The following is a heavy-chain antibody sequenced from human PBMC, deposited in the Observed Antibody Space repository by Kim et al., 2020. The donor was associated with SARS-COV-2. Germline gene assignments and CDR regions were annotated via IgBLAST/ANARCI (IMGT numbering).Heavy chain of an antibody. V-gene: IGHV4-39*01. CDR2: IYYSGST. J-gene: IGHJ5*02. CDR1: GGSISSSSYY. CDR3: ARRPGYSSGWNNWFDP. Sequence: SETLSLTCTVSGGSISSSSYYWGWIRQPPGKGLEWIGSIYYSGSTYYNPSLKSRVTISVDTSKNQFSLKLSSVTAADTAVYYCARRPGYSSGWNNWFDP. D-gene: IGHD6-19*01.